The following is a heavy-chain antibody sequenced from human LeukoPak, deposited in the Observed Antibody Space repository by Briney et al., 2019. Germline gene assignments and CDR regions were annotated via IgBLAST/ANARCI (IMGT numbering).Heavy chain of an antibody. J-gene: IGHJ5*02. CDR3: ASVGITMVRGVIIEPIYWFDP. Sequence: SVKVSCKASGGTFSSYAISWVRQAPGQGLEWMGRIIPILGIANYAQKFQGRVTITADKSTSTAYMELSSLRSEDTAVYYCASVGITMVRGVIIEPIYWFDPWGQGTLVTVSS. D-gene: IGHD3-10*01. V-gene: IGHV1-69*04. CDR1: GGTFSSYA. CDR2: IIPILGIA.